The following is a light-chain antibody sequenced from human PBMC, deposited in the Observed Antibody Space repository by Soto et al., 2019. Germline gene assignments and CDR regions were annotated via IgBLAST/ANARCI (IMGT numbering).Light chain of an antibody. CDR3: QQYNNLPRT. Sequence: EIVMTQSPATLSVSPGERATLSCRASQSVSNNLAWYQQKPGQAPRLLIYGASTRATGIPARFSGSGSGTDFPLTISSLHSEDVAVYYCQQYNNLPRTFGHGTKVEI. V-gene: IGKV3-15*01. CDR1: QSVSNN. J-gene: IGKJ1*01. CDR2: GAS.